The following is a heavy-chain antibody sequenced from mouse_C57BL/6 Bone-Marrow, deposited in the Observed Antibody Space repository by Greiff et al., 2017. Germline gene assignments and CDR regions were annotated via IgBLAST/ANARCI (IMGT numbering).Heavy chain of an antibody. CDR2: IYPGSGNT. Sequence: QVQLQQSGAELVRPGASVKLSCKASGYTFTDYYINWVKQRPGQGLEWIARIYPGSGNTYYNEKFKGKATLTAEKSSSTAYMQLSSLTSEDSAVYFCARCPYWYFDVWGTGTTVTVSS. J-gene: IGHJ1*03. CDR3: ARCPYWYFDV. V-gene: IGHV1-76*01. CDR1: GYTFTDYY.